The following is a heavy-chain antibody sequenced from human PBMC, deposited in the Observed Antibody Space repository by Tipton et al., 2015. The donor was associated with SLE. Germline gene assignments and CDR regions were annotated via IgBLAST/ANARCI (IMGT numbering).Heavy chain of an antibody. Sequence: TLSLTCTVSGGSISSHYWSWIRQPPGKGLEWIGYISYSGSTNYNPSLKSRVTISVDTSTNQFSLKLKSVTTADTAVYYCVRGVKDLLYYFYYMDVWGKGTTVTVSS. CDR1: GGSISSHY. CDR3: VRGVKDLLYYFYYMDV. V-gene: IGHV4-59*11. D-gene: IGHD3-10*01. J-gene: IGHJ6*03. CDR2: ISYSGST.